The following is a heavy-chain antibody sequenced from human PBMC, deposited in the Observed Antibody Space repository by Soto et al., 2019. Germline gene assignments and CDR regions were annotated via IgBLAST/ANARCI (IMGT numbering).Heavy chain of an antibody. Sequence: PGGSLRLSCAASGFTFSDFGMSWVRQAPGKGLEWVSVISASGDATYYAASVKGRFTLSRDNSKNTLYLQMNSLTVADTAVYYCAKEVTIYAVDPADYWGQGTQVTVSS. J-gene: IGHJ4*02. V-gene: IGHV3-23*01. CDR1: GFTFSDFG. CDR2: ISASGDAT. D-gene: IGHD3-3*01. CDR3: AKEVTIYAVDPADY.